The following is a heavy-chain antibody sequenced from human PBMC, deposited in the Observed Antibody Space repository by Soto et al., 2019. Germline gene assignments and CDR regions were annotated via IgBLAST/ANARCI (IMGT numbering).Heavy chain of an antibody. CDR1: GVSISSYY. J-gene: IGHJ4*02. V-gene: IGHV4-59*01. Sequence: QVQLQESGPGLVKPSETLSLTCTVSGVSISSYYWSWIRQPPGKGLEWIGYIYYSGSTNYNPSLKSRVTISVDTSKNQFSLKLSSVTAADTAVYYCARGWGLVFDYWGQGTLVTVSS. D-gene: IGHD2-21*02. CDR2: IYYSGST. CDR3: ARGWGLVFDY.